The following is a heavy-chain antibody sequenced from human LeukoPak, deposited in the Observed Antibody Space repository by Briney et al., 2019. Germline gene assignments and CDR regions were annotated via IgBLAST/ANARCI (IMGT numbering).Heavy chain of an antibody. V-gene: IGHV3-23*01. CDR1: VSSFYSDA. D-gene: IGHD3-9*01. CDR2: LSDTGGST. Sequence: PGGSLRLSCVASVSSFYSDAMAWVRQAPEKGLEWVSSLSDTGGSTYYADSVKGRFIIYRDNSKNTLYLQMNSLRVEDTALYYCARVDWSGYGIRNGPNWFDPWGQGTLVTVSS. J-gene: IGHJ5*02. CDR3: ARVDWSGYGIRNGPNWFDP.